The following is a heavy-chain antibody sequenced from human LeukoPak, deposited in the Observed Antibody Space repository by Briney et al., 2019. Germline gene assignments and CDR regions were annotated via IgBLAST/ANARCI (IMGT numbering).Heavy chain of an antibody. J-gene: IGHJ4*02. CDR2: IIPIFGIA. Sequence: GSSVKVSCKASGGTFSSYAISWVRQAPGQGLEWMGRIIPIFGIANYAQKFQGRVTITADKSTSTAYMELSSLRSEDTAVYYCAREAYSGSYYFDYWDQGTLVIVSS. CDR1: GGTFSSYA. V-gene: IGHV1-69*04. D-gene: IGHD1-26*01. CDR3: AREAYSGSYYFDY.